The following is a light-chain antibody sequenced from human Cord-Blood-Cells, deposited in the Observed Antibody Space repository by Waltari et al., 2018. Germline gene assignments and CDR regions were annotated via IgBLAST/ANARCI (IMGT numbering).Light chain of an antibody. Sequence: DIVMTQSPDSLAVSLGERATINCKSSQSVLYSSNNKNYLTWYQQKPGQPPRQLIYWATTRESGVPDRISGSGSGTEYTLTISSLQAEDVAVYYCQQYYSTPFTFGPGTKVDI. J-gene: IGKJ3*01. CDR1: QSVLYSSNNKNY. CDR3: QQYYSTPFT. CDR2: WAT. V-gene: IGKV4-1*01.